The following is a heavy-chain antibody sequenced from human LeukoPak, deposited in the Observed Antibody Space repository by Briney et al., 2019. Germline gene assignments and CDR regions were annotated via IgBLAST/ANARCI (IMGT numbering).Heavy chain of an antibody. J-gene: IGHJ4*02. Sequence: GGSLRLSCAASGFTFSSYGMHWVRQAPGKGLEWVSAISGSGGSTYYADSVKGRFTISRDNSKNTLYLQMNSLRAEDTAVYYCAKVVYDFWSGYIDYWGQGTLVTVSS. D-gene: IGHD3-3*01. CDR1: GFTFSSYG. CDR2: ISGSGGST. CDR3: AKVVYDFWSGYIDY. V-gene: IGHV3-23*01.